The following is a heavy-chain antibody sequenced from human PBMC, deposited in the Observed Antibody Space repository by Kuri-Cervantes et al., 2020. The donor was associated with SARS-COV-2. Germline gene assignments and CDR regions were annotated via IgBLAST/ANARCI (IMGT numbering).Heavy chain of an antibody. V-gene: IGHV3-30*02. D-gene: IGHD3-10*01. CDR2: IRYDGSNK. CDR1: GFTFSSYG. J-gene: IGHJ3*02. Sequence: LSLTCAASGFTFSSYGMHWVRQAPGKGLEWVAFIRYDGSNKYYADSVKGRFTISRDNSKNTLYLQMNSLRAEDTAVYYCASAGADAFDIWGQGTMVTVSS. CDR3: ASAGADAFDI.